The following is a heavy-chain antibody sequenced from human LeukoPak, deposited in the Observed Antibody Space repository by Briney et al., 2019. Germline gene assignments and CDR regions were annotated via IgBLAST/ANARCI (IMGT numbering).Heavy chain of an antibody. CDR1: GGSFSGYY. CDR3: ASRSLQQQLAY. Sequence: SEILSLTCAVYGGSFSGYYWSWIRQPPGKGLEWIGEINHSGSTNYNPSLKSRVTISVDTSKNQFSLKLSSVTAADTAVYYCASRSLQQQLAYWGQGTLVTVSS. V-gene: IGHV4-34*01. D-gene: IGHD6-13*01. J-gene: IGHJ4*02. CDR2: INHSGST.